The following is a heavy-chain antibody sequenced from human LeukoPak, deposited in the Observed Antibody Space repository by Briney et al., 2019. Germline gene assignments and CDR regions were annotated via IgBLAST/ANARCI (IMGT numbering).Heavy chain of an antibody. J-gene: IGHJ6*03. CDR1: GGAISSYY. CDR2: IYYSGST. V-gene: IGHV4-59*01. Sequence: SETLSLTCTVSGGAISSYYWSWIRQPPGKGLEWIGYIYYSGSTNYNPSHKSRVTLSVDTSKNQFSLKLSSVTAADTAVYYCAREGQQRGGYYYYYMDVWGKRTTGTVSS. CDR3: AREGQQRGGYYYYYMDV. D-gene: IGHD6-13*01.